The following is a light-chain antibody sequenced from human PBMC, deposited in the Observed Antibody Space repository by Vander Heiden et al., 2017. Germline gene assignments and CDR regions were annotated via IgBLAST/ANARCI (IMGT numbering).Light chain of an antibody. Sequence: NLMLTQRHSVSESPGKTVTISCTRSSGSIDSNYVPCYQQRPSGTPTTVIYEDDNRRSGVPDQFSGSINSSSNAASLTISGQEDEDEADYYSQSYSSSNRGVFGGGTKLTVL. J-gene: IGLJ3*02. V-gene: IGLV6-57*01. CDR3: QSYSSSNRGV. CDR2: EDD. CDR1: SGSIDSNY.